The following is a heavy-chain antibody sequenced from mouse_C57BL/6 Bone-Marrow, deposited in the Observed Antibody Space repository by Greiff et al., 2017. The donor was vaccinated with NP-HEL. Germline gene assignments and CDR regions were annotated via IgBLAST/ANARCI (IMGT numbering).Heavy chain of an antibody. CDR2: ITHRGET. V-gene: IGHV12-3*01. CDR1: GFPITSGYY. J-gene: IGHJ2*01. Sequence: VQRVESGPGLVKPSQSLFLSCSTTGFPITSGYYWIWFRQSPGKPLEWMGYITHRGETFYNPSLQSPISITRDTSKNQFFLQLNSVTTEDTALCYCAGDSSGYGDFDYWGRGTTRAVS. CDR3: AGDSSGYGDFDY. D-gene: IGHD3-2*02.